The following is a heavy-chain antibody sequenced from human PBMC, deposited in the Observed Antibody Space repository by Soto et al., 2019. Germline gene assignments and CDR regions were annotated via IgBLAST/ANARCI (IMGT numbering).Heavy chain of an antibody. V-gene: IGHV4-59*01. CDR2: IYYSGST. CDR1: GGSISSYY. Sequence: PSETLSLTCTVSGGSISSYYWSWIRQPPGKGLEWIGYIYYSGSTNYNPSLKSRVTISVDTSKNQFSLKLSSVTAADTALYDCARGDRSLRYFDWLFAFDYWGQDTLVTVSS. D-gene: IGHD3-9*01. CDR3: ARGDRSLRYFDWLFAFDY. J-gene: IGHJ4*02.